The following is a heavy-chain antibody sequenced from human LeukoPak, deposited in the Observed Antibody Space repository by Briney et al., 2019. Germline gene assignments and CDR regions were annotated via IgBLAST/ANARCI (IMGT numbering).Heavy chain of an antibody. J-gene: IGHJ4*02. CDR3: AKKHPGGIIESPDY. Sequence: GGSLRLSCAASGFTFSSFGMHWVRQAPGKGLEWVAVISSDGSNKDHGDSVKGRFTISRDNFKNTLYLQMNNLTPEDTAVYYCAKKHPGGIIESPDYWGQGTLVIVSS. CDR2: ISSDGSNK. D-gene: IGHD3-16*02. V-gene: IGHV3-30*18. CDR1: GFTFSSFG.